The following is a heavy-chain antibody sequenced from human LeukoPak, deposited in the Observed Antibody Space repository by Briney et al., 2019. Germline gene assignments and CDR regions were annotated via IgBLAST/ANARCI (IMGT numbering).Heavy chain of an antibody. CDR1: GGSISSYY. J-gene: IGHJ2*01. CDR3: ARDQVAYWEKYWYCDL. V-gene: IGHV4-4*07. D-gene: IGHD1-26*01. CDR2: IYTSGST. Sequence: SETLSLTCTVSGGSISSYYWSWIRQPAGKGLEWIGRIYTSGSTNYNPSRKSRVTMLVDTSKNHFSLKLSSVTAADTAVYYCARDQVAYWEKYWYCDLWGRGTQVTVSS.